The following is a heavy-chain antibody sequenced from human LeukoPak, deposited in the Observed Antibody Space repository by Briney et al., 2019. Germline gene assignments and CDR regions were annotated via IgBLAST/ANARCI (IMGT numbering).Heavy chain of an antibody. CDR3: ARGPHYGSGSYLYYYYYYMDV. D-gene: IGHD3-10*01. CDR1: GFTFSSYA. CDR2: ISSNGGST. J-gene: IGHJ6*03. V-gene: IGHV3-64*01. Sequence: GGSLRLSCAASGFTFSSYAVHWVRQAPGKGLEYVSAISSNGGSTYYANSVKGRFTISRDNSKNTLYLQMGSLRAEDMAVYYCARGPHYGSGSYLYYYYYYMDVWGKGTTVTVSS.